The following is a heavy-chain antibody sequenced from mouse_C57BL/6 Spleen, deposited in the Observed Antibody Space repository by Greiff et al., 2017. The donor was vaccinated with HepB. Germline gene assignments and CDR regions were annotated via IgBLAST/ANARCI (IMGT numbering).Heavy chain of an antibody. CDR1: GFTFSDAW. D-gene: IGHD1-1*01. V-gene: IGHV6-6*01. J-gene: IGHJ2*01. CDR3: TAITTVVYFDY. CDR2: IRNKANNHAT. Sequence: EVHLVESGGGLVQPGGSMKLSCAASGFTFSDAWMDWVRQSPEKGLEWVAEIRNKANNHATYYAESVKGRFTISRDDSKSSVYLQMNSLRAEDTGIYYCTAITTVVYFDYWGQGTTLTVSS.